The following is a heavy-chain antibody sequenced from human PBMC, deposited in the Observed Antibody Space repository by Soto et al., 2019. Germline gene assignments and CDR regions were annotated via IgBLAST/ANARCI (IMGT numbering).Heavy chain of an antibody. V-gene: IGHV3-23*01. J-gene: IGHJ4*02. CDR3: AKDVGGHYCTPTSCLYFFHS. Sequence: EVQLLESGGGLVQPGGSLRLSCAASGFSFNNYAMNWVRQAPGQGLEWVSTISDSGSTYYADSVKGRFTISRDNSKNTLYLQTKSLRAEDTAVYFCAKDVGGHYCTPTSCLYFFHSWGRGTLVTVSS. D-gene: IGHD2-2*01. CDR2: ISDSGST. CDR1: GFSFNNYA.